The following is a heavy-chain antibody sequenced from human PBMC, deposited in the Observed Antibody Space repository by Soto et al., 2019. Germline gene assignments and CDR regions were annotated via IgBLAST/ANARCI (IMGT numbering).Heavy chain of an antibody. Sequence: QVQLVQSGAEVKKPGSSVKVSCKASGGTFSSYAISWVRQVPGQGLEWMGGIIPIFGTANYAQKFQGRVTITADESTSTAYMELSSLRSEDTAVYYCARSAAYCGGDCYSLSGNFDYWGQGTLVTVSS. D-gene: IGHD2-21*02. CDR2: IIPIFGTA. CDR3: ARSAAYCGGDCYSLSGNFDY. V-gene: IGHV1-69*01. J-gene: IGHJ4*02. CDR1: GGTFSSYA.